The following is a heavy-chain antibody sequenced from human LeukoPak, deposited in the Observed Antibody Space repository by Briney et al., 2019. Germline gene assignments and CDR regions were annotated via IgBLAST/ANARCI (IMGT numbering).Heavy chain of an antibody. CDR1: GGSISSGGYS. J-gene: IGHJ6*02. V-gene: IGHV4-30-2*05. Sequence: PSETLSLTCAVSGGSISSGGYSWSWIRQPPGKGLEWIGYIYHSGSTYYNPSLKSRVTISVDTSKNHFSLKLSSVTAADTAVYYCARGSVVVPAGNYYYGMDVWGQGTTVTVS. CDR2: IYHSGST. CDR3: ARGSVVVPAGNYYYGMDV. D-gene: IGHD2-2*01.